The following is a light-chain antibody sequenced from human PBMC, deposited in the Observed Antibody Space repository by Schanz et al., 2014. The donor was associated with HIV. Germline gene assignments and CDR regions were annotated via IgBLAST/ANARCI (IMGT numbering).Light chain of an antibody. J-gene: IGKJ2*01. CDR2: QTS. CDR3: QQYSTYPYT. Sequence: QMIQSPSTLSASVGDRVTITCRASQNIGTWLAWYQQKPGKAPNLLIYQTSTLKTGVPSRFSGSRSGTEFTLTISNLEPDDFAIYYCQQYSTYPYTFGQGTKLDIQ. V-gene: IGKV1-5*03. CDR1: QNIGTW.